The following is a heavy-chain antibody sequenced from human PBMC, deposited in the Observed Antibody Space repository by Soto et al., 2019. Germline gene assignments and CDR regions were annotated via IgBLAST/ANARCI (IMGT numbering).Heavy chain of an antibody. J-gene: IGHJ6*02. V-gene: IGHV4-59*01. CDR1: GGSISSYY. CDR2: IYYSGST. CDR3: ARSGPLDILTGYSLFYYYYGMDV. Sequence: PSETLSLTCTVSGGSISSYYWSWIRQPPGKGLEWIGYIYYSGSTNYNPSLKSRVTITRDTSASTAYMELSSLRSEDTAVYYCARSGPLDILTGYSLFYYYYGMDVWGQGTTVTVSS. D-gene: IGHD3-9*01.